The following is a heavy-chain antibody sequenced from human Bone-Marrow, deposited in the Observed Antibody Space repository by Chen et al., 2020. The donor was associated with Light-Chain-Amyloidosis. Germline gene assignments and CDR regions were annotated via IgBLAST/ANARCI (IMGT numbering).Heavy chain of an antibody. D-gene: IGHD5-12*01. CDR2: IYPDYSYA. J-gene: IGHJ4*02. Sequence: EVQLEQSGPEVKKPGESLKISCKGSGYTFPNYWIGWVRQMPGKGLEWMGVIYPDYSYARYSPSFEGQVTISADKSITTAYLQWRSLKASDTAMYYCARRRDGYNFDYWGQGTLVTVSS. CDR1: GYTFPNYW. CDR3: ARRRDGYNFDY. V-gene: IGHV5-51*01.